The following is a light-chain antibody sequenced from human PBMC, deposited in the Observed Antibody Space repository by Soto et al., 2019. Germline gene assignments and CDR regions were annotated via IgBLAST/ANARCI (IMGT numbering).Light chain of an antibody. CDR1: KLGDKY. V-gene: IGLV3-1*01. Sequence: SYELTQPPSVSVSPEQTASITCSGDKLGDKYACWYQQKPGQSPVLVIYQDSKRPSGIPERFSGSNSGNTATLTISGTQAMDEADYYCQAWDSSTGVFGTGTQVTVL. J-gene: IGLJ1*01. CDR3: QAWDSSTGV. CDR2: QDS.